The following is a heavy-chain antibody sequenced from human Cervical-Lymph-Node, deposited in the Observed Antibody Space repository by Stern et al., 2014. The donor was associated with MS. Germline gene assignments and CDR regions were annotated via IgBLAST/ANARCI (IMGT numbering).Heavy chain of an antibody. V-gene: IGHV3-23*04. J-gene: IGHJ4*02. Sequence: EVQLVESGGGLVQPGGSLRLSCAASGFTFSIYAMSWVRQAPGKGLEWVSAISGSGDRIYYADAVKDRFTISRDNSKNTLHLQMNSLRADDTAVYYCAKRIEGGVAGTYLDYWGQGTLVTVSS. D-gene: IGHD6-19*01. CDR1: GFTFSIYA. CDR2: ISGSGDRI. CDR3: AKRIEGGVAGTYLDY.